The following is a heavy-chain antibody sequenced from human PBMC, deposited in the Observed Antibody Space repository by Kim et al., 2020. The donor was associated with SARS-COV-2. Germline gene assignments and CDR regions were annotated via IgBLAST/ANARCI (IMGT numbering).Heavy chain of an antibody. V-gene: IGHV3-20*01. CDR1: GFTFGGYG. CDR2: INCDGSGN. J-gene: IGHJ6*02. Sequence: GGSLRLSCAASGFTFGGYGMSWIRHAPGTGLEWVSTINCDGSGNSYADSVKGRFTISRDHAKNSLYLQMNSLRAEDTALYHCARSSGPISGHYGMDVWGQGTAVTVSS. D-gene: IGHD6-19*01. CDR3: ARSSGPISGHYGMDV.